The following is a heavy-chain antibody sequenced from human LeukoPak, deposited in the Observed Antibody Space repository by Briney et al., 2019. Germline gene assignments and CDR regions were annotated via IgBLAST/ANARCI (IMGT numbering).Heavy chain of an antibody. Sequence: SDTLSLTCTVSGPFISSYHWIWFRQSAGKALECIALMYYSGSSNYSPSLKCRLTISPDNHKNDFSLMLLSVPAAHTALFYCARVVCVSHGIYYAFDIWGKGTTVIVSS. CDR2: MYYSGSS. J-gene: IGHJ3*02. CDR3: ARVVCVSHGIYYAFDI. CDR1: GPFISSYH. V-gene: IGHV4-4*07. D-gene: IGHD2-8*01.